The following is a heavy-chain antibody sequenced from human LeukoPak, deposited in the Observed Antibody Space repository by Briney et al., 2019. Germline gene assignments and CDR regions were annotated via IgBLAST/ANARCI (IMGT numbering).Heavy chain of an antibody. V-gene: IGHV1-2*02. CDR2: INPNSGGT. D-gene: IGHD2-2*01. CDR1: GYTFTGYY. CDR3: ARVYCSSTSCYGREHLDAFDI. Sequence: ASVKVSCKASGYTFTGYYMRWVRQAPGQGLEWMGWINPNSGGTNYAQKFQGRVTMTRDTSISTAYMELSRLRSDDTAVYYCARVYCSSTSCYGREHLDAFDIWGQGTMVTVSS. J-gene: IGHJ3*02.